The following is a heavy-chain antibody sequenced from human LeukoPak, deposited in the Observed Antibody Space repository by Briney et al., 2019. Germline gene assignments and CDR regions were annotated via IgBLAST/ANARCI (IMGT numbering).Heavy chain of an antibody. Sequence: PGGSLRLSCTASGFPFSSYAMSWVRQAPGKGLEWVSTVSGNGRNTYYEDSVKGRFAISRDNSKNTVYLQMNSLRAEDTAVYYCARGVGARRNYYGSGSSHDAFDIWGQGTMVTVSS. CDR1: GFPFSSYA. CDR2: VSGNGRNT. CDR3: ARGVGARRNYYGSGSSHDAFDI. D-gene: IGHD3-10*01. V-gene: IGHV3-23*01. J-gene: IGHJ3*02.